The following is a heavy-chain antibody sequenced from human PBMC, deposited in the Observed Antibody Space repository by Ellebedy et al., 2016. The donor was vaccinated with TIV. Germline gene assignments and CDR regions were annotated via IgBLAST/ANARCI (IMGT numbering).Heavy chain of an antibody. Sequence: SVKVSXKASGYTFTSYGISWVRQAPGQGLEWMGGIIPIFGTANYAQKFQGRVTITADESTSTAYMELSSLRSEDTAVYYCASYCCYYYYYYMDVWGKGTTVTVSS. J-gene: IGHJ6*03. D-gene: IGHD2-2*01. CDR3: ASYCCYYYYYYMDV. CDR2: IIPIFGTA. V-gene: IGHV1-69*13. CDR1: GYTFTSYG.